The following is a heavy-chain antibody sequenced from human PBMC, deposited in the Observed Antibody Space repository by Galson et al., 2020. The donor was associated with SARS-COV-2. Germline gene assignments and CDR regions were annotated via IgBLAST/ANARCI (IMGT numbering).Heavy chain of an antibody. CDR1: GFTVSSNH. V-gene: IGHV3-66*01. D-gene: IGHD1-26*01. Sequence: TGGSLRLSCAASGFTVSSNHMSWVRQAPGKGLEWVSLIYSGGSTYYADSVKGRFTISRDNSKNTLWLQMNSLRAEDTAVYYCARDPLGEWGYWGQGTRVTVSS. J-gene: IGHJ4*02. CDR3: ARDPLGEWGY. CDR2: IYSGGST.